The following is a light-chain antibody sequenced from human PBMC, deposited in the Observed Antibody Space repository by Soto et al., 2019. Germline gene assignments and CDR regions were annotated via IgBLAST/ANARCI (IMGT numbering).Light chain of an antibody. CDR2: AAS. J-gene: IGKJ3*01. CDR3: QKYNSAPPT. Sequence: DIQMTQSPSSLSASVGDRVSITCLASQGISNSLAWYQQRPGKVPKLLIYAASTLQSGVPSRLSGSGSGRDFTLTISSLQPEDVATDYCQKYNSAPPTFGPGNKGDIE. V-gene: IGKV1-27*01. CDR1: QGISNS.